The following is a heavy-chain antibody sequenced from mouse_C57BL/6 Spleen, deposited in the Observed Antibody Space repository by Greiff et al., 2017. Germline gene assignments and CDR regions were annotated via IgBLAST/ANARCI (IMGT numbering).Heavy chain of an antibody. CDR2: IYPRSGNT. D-gene: IGHD2-4*01. V-gene: IGHV1-81*01. J-gene: IGHJ4*01. Sequence: VQLQQSGAELARPGASVKLSCKASGYTFTSYGISWVKQRTGQGFEWIGEIYPRSGNTYYNEKFKGKATLTADKSSSTAYMELRSLTSEDSAVYFCARGDYDFYYAMDYWGQGTSVTVSS. CDR3: ARGDYDFYYAMDY. CDR1: GYTFTSYG.